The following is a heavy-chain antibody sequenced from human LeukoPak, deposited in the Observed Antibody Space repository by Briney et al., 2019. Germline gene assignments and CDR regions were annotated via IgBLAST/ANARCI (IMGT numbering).Heavy chain of an antibody. J-gene: IGHJ3*02. Sequence: GASVKVSCKASGYTFTDYFMNWVRQAPGQGLEWMGWINPKSGGTVYAQKFQGRVTMTRDTSSSTAYMELSRLRFDDTVVYYCARGPRITIFGVVMANDVFDIWGQGTMVTVSS. D-gene: IGHD3-3*01. V-gene: IGHV1-2*02. CDR2: INPKSGGT. CDR1: GYTFTDYF. CDR3: ARGPRITIFGVVMANDVFDI.